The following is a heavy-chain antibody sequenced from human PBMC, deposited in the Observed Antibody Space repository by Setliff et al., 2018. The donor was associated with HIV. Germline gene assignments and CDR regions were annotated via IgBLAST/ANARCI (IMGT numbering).Heavy chain of an antibody. CDR1: GYTFTSYG. D-gene: IGHD2-2*01. CDR3: ARDVPTYCSSINCYDTMNQNWFNH. J-gene: IGHJ5*02. Sequence: ASVKVSCKASGYTFTSYGISWVRQAPGQGLEWMGWISAYNGHTNYAQKFQGRVTMTIDTSTSTAYTELRSLRSDDTAVYYCARDVPTYCSSINCYDTMNQNWFNHWGQGTLVTVSS. CDR2: ISAYNGHT. V-gene: IGHV1-18*01.